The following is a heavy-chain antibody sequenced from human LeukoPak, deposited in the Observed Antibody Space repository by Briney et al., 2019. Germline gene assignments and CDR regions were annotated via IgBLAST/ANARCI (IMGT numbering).Heavy chain of an antibody. Sequence: PGGSLRLSCSASGFSFRSYAMGWGRQAPGKGLEWVSVIYSADSAYYADSVRGRFTISRDNSKNTLYLQMNSLRADDPAVYYCAREVGGGATNYFVYWGQGTLVTVSS. J-gene: IGHJ4*02. V-gene: IGHV3-53*01. D-gene: IGHD1-26*01. CDR3: AREVGGGATNYFVY. CDR2: IYSADSA. CDR1: GFSFRSYA.